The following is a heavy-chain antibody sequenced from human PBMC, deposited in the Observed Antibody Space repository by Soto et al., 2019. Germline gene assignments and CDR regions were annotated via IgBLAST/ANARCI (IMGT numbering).Heavy chain of an antibody. Sequence: QVQLQESGPGLVKPSETLSLTCTVSGGSISSYYWSWIRQPAGKGLEWIGRIYTSGSTNYNPSLKSRVTMSVDTSKNQFSLKLSSVTAADKAVYYCARGIAAADRGFYVDYWGQGTLVTVSS. CDR3: ARGIAAADRGFYVDY. D-gene: IGHD6-13*01. V-gene: IGHV4-4*07. CDR1: GGSISSYY. J-gene: IGHJ4*02. CDR2: IYTSGST.